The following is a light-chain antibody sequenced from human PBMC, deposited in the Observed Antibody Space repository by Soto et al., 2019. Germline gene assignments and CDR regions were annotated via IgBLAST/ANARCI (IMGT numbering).Light chain of an antibody. CDR3: QQHNNWIT. CDR2: DAS. J-gene: IGKJ5*01. V-gene: IGKV3-11*01. Sequence: EIVLTKSPATLSLSPGERATLSCMASQSVSSYLAWYQQRPGQAPRLLIYDASNRATGVPARFSGSGSGTDFTLTITSLQSEDSAVYYCQQHNNWITFGQGTRLEIK. CDR1: QSVSSY.